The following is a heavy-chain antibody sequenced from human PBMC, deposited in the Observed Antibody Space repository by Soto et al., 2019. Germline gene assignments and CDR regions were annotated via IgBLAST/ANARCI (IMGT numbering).Heavy chain of an antibody. CDR3: ASHGGLDF. CDR1: GFTFSSSG. Sequence: EGQLLQSGGGLVQPGESLRLSCAASGFTFSSSGMSWVRQAPGKGLEWVSSISIRGDYRYYADSVKGRFTISRDNSKNTLYLQMSSLTAEDTALNSCASHGGLDFWGQGTMVAVSS. CDR2: ISIRGDYR. V-gene: IGHV3-23*01. J-gene: IGHJ3*01. D-gene: IGHD4-17*01.